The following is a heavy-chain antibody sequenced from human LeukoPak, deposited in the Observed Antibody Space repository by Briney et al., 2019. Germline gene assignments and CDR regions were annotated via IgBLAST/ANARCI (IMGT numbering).Heavy chain of an antibody. CDR3: ARVVGATSWFDP. V-gene: IGHV1-8*03. D-gene: IGHD1-26*01. CDR1: GGTFTSYD. CDR2: MNPNSGNT. J-gene: IGHJ5*02. Sequence: ASVKVSCKASGGTFTSYDINWVRQATGQGLEWMGWMNPNSGNTGYAQKFQGRVTITRSTSISTAYMELSSLRSEDTAVYYCARVVGATSWFDPWGQGTLVTVSS.